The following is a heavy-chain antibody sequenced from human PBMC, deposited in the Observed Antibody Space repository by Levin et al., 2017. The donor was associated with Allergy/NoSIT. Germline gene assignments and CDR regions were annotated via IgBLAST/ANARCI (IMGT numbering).Heavy chain of an antibody. CDR1: GFNFSTYA. CDR2: ISYDGRNT. CDR3: ARGYSSSPGRD. V-gene: IGHV3-30*04. Sequence: GGSLRLSCAASGFNFSTYAMHWVRQAPGKGLEWVAVISYDGRNTYYADSVKGRFSISRDNSKNTLFLQMNSLRAEDTAVFYCARGYSSSPGRDWGQGTLVTVSS. J-gene: IGHJ4*02. D-gene: IGHD6-19*01.